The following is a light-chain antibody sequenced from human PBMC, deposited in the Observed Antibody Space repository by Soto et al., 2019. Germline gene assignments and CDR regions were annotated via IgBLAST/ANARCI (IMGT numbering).Light chain of an antibody. Sequence: EIVLTQSPATLSLSPGERATLSCRASQSVGIYLGWYQQRPGQPHRLLIYDASNRAAGIPGRFSGSGSGTDFRLTINRIEPEDFAVYYCQHRSTWPPAFGQGTRLEIK. V-gene: IGKV3-11*01. CDR2: DAS. J-gene: IGKJ5*01. CDR3: QHRSTWPPA. CDR1: QSVGIY.